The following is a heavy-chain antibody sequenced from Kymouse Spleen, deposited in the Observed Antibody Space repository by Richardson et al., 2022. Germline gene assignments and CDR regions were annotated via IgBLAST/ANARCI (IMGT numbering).Heavy chain of an antibody. J-gene: IGHJ6*02. CDR2: MNPNSGNT. CDR1: GYTFTSYD. V-gene: IGHV1-8*01. Sequence: QVQLVQSGAEVKKPGASVKVSCKASGYTFTSYDINWVRQATGQGLEWMGWMNPNSGNTGYAQKFQGRVTMTRNTSISTAYMELSSLRSEDTAVYYCARSRYYDILTGYYKNLYGMDVWGQGTTVTVSS. CDR3: ARSRYYDILTGYYKNLYGMDV. D-gene: IGHD3-9*01.